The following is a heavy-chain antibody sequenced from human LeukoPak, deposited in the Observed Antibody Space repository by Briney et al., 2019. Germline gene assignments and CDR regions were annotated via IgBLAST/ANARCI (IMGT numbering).Heavy chain of an antibody. D-gene: IGHD2-2*01. CDR3: VRGYCSSTSCPTLYYY. CDR2: ISSSSSYI. CDR1: GFTFSSYS. Sequence: GSPRLSCAASGFTFSSYSMNWVRQAPGKGLEWVSSISSSSSYIYYADSVKGRFTISRDNAKNTVYLQMNSLRAEDTAVYYCVRGYCSSTSCPTLYYYWGQGTLVTVSS. V-gene: IGHV3-21*01. J-gene: IGHJ4*02.